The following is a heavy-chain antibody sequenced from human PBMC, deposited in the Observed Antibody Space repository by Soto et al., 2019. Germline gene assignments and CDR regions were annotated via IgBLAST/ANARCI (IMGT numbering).Heavy chain of an antibody. Sequence: ASVKVSCKASGYTFTSYGISWVRQAPGQGLEWMGWISAYNGNTNYAQKLQGRVTMTTDTSTSTAYMELRSLRSDDTAVYYCARYGYSSSWYGGYYYYYMDVWGKGTTVTVSS. CDR1: GYTFTSYG. V-gene: IGHV1-18*01. D-gene: IGHD6-13*01. CDR3: ARYGYSSSWYGGYYYYYMDV. CDR2: ISAYNGNT. J-gene: IGHJ6*03.